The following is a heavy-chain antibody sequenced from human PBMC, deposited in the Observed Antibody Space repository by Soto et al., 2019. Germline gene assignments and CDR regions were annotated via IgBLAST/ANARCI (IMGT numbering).Heavy chain of an antibody. J-gene: IGHJ6*03. CDR3: ARLGAMKLPGLFYSYHFIDV. V-gene: IGHV4-59*08. D-gene: IGHD2-15*01. CDR2: IHYSGTT. Sequence: PSETLSLSCTVSGGSMRGYNGCGIRQPPGKGLDWIGYIHYSGTTNYNPSLNSRVTLSVDTSKNQFSLTLSSVTAADTAVYYCARLGAMKLPGLFYSYHFIDVWGKGTTVTVSS. CDR1: GGSMRGYN.